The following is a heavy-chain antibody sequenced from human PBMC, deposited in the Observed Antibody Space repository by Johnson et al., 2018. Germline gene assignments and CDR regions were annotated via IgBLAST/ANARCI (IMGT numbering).Heavy chain of an antibody. V-gene: IGHV3-30*03. D-gene: IGHD1-1*01. Sequence: QVQLVESGGGVVQPGNSLRLSCAASGFTLRSYTLHWVRQGPGKGLEGVAALSHAGTNRFYIDPVQGRFHIPGDNSRNKLFLQMNRLRTEDTAVYYCARESVAFHGTTYPHYYYMDVWGKGTTVTVSS. CDR2: LSHAGTNR. J-gene: IGHJ6*03. CDR3: ARESVAFHGTTYPHYYYMDV. CDR1: GFTLRSYT.